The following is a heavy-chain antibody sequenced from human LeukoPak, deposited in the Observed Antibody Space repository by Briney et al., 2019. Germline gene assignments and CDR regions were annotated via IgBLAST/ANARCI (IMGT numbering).Heavy chain of an antibody. V-gene: IGHV3-9*03. CDR2: ISWNSGSI. D-gene: IGHD3-16*02. CDR1: GFTFSSYG. Sequence: GRSLRLSCAASGFTFSSYGMHWVRQAPGKGLEWVSGISWNSGSIGYADSVKGRFTISRDNAKNSLYLQTNSLRAEDMALYYCAKDISRAPWDAFDIWGQGTMVTVSS. J-gene: IGHJ3*02. CDR3: AKDISRAPWDAFDI.